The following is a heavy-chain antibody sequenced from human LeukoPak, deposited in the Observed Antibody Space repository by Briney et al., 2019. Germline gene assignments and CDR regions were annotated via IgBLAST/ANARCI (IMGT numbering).Heavy chain of an antibody. CDR2: ISYDGSNK. V-gene: IGHV3-30-3*01. CDR1: GFTFSSYA. D-gene: IGHD5-18*01. CDR3: ARVLGIQLALDY. Sequence: GGSLRLSCAASGFTFSSYAMHWVRQAPGKGLEWVAVISYDGSNKYYADSVKGRFTISRDNSKNTLYLQMNSLRAEDTAMYYCARVLGIQLALDYWGQGTLVTVSS. J-gene: IGHJ4*02.